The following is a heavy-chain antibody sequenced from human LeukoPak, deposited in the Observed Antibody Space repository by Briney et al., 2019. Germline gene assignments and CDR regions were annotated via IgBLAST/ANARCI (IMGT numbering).Heavy chain of an antibody. Sequence: GGSLRLSCAASGFTFSSYAMSWVRQAPGKGLEWVSAISGSGGSTYYADSVKGRFTISRDNSKNTLYLQMNSLRAEDTAVYYCAREVMSQQLGTYYYYMDVWGKGTTVTVSS. CDR3: AREVMSQQLGTYYYYMDV. J-gene: IGHJ6*03. D-gene: IGHD6-13*01. V-gene: IGHV3-23*01. CDR2: ISGSGGST. CDR1: GFTFSSYA.